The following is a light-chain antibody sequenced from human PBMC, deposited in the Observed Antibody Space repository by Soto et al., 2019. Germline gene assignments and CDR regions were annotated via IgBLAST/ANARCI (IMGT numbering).Light chain of an antibody. J-gene: IGKJ1*01. V-gene: IGKV3-15*01. CDR3: QQLDNWPPGWP. CDR2: GAS. CDR1: QSIGTN. Sequence: DIGMTQTQDILSVSPGERAALSCRASQSIGTNLAWYQQKPGQAPRLLFYGASTRATGVPARFSGSGSGTEFTLTISSLQSEDFAVYYCQQLDNWPPGWPFGQGTKVDIK.